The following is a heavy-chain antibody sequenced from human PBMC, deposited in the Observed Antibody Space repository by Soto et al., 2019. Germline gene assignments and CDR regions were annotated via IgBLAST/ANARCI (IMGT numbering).Heavy chain of an antibody. Sequence: QVQLQQWGAGLLKPSETLSLNCAVTGGSLSGYYWSWIRQPPGKGLAWIGEVKDGGHTNYSPSLRGGVTIPSDTSNNQFSLRLNSVTAADPGVYYCAGGQEGVVATHWDQGSLVTVSS. V-gene: IGHV4-34*01. CDR3: AGGQEGVVATH. CDR2: VKDGGHT. J-gene: IGHJ4*02. D-gene: IGHD5-12*01. CDR1: GGSLSGYY.